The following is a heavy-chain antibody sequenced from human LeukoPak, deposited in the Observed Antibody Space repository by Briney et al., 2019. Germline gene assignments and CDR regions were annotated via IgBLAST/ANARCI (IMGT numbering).Heavy chain of an antibody. V-gene: IGHV1-2*02. CDR3: AREHLAAASNWFDP. D-gene: IGHD6-13*01. J-gene: IGHJ5*02. CDR1: GYTFTGYY. CDR2: INPNSGGT. Sequence: ASVKVSCKASGYTFTGYYMHWVRQAPGQGLEWMGWINPNSGGTNYAQKLQGRVTMTRDTSISTAYMELSRLRSDDTAVYYCAREHLAAASNWFDPWGQGTLVTVSS.